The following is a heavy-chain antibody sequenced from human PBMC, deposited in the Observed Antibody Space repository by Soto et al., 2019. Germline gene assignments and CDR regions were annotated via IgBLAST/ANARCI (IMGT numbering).Heavy chain of an antibody. Sequence: PSETLSLTCTVSGGPISSYYWSWIRQPPGKGLEWIGYIYYSGSTNYNPSLKSRVTISVDTSKNQFSLKPSPVTAADMAVYYYAGGPLGDTDYWGQGTLVTVSS. CDR3: AGGPLGDTDY. CDR2: IYYSGST. CDR1: GGPISSYY. J-gene: IGHJ4*02. V-gene: IGHV4-59*01.